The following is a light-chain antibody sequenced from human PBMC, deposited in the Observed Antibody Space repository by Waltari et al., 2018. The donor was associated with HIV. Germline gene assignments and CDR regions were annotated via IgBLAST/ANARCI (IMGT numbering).Light chain of an antibody. Sequence: SYVLTQPPSVSVAPGQTARITCGRNNIGSRSVHWYQQKPGQAPVLVLYDDSDRPSGIPERFSGSKSGNTATLTISRVEAGDEADYYCQVWDTISVSYVFGTGTKVTVL. CDR2: DDS. J-gene: IGLJ1*01. CDR3: QVWDTISVSYV. CDR1: NIGSRS. V-gene: IGLV3-21*02.